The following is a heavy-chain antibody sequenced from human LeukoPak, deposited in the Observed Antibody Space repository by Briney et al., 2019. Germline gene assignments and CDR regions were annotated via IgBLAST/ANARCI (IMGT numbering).Heavy chain of an antibody. Sequence: GGSLRLSCAVSGFPFSDFAMSWVRQAPGKGLEWVSTISGGGDDTYFADSVKGRFTLSRDNSKNTLFLQMVSLRAEDTAVYYCAKFEGALLGNYYMDLWGKGTTVTVSS. CDR3: AKFEGALLGNYYMDL. V-gene: IGHV3-23*01. J-gene: IGHJ6*03. CDR2: ISGGGDDT. CDR1: GFPFSDFA.